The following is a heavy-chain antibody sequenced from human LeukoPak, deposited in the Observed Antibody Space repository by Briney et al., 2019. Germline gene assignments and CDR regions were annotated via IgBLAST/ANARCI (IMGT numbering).Heavy chain of an antibody. D-gene: IGHD3-22*01. V-gene: IGHV3-21*01. CDR1: GFTFTSYS. CDR2: ISSSSSYI. CDR3: ARDSPLYYDSSGYYPNYFDY. Sequence: PGGSLRLSCAASGFTFTSYSMNWVRQAPGKGLECVSSISSSSSYIFYTDSVKGRFTISRDNAKNSLYLQMNSLRAEDTAVYYCARDSPLYYDSSGYYPNYFDYWGQGTLVTVSS. J-gene: IGHJ4*02.